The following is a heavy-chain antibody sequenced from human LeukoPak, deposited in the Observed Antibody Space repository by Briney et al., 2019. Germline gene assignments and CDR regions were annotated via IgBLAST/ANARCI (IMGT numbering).Heavy chain of an antibody. CDR2: INHSGST. CDR3: ARGFLLTIAVAGIWFDP. Sequence: PSETLSLTCAVYGGSFSGYYWSWIRQPPGKGLEWIGEINHSGSTSYNPSLKSRVTISVDTSKNQFSLKLSSVTAADTAAYYCARGFLLTIAVAGIWFDPWGQGTLVTVSS. CDR1: GGSFSGYY. J-gene: IGHJ5*02. D-gene: IGHD6-19*01. V-gene: IGHV4-34*01.